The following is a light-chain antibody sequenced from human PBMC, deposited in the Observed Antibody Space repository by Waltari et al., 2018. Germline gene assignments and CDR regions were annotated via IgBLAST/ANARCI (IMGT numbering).Light chain of an antibody. J-gene: IGLJ3*02. CDR1: SSDVGGYNY. Sequence: QSALTQPASVSGSPGQSITISCTGTSSDVGGYNYVSWYQPHPGKAPKLMIYDVSNRPSGVSNRFSGSKSGNTASLTISGLQAEDEADYYCSSYTSSSTQGVFGGGTKLTVL. CDR2: DVS. V-gene: IGLV2-14*01. CDR3: SSYTSSSTQGV.